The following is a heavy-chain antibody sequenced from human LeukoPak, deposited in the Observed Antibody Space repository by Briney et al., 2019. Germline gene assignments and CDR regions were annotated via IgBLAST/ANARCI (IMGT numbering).Heavy chain of an antibody. V-gene: IGHV3-30*02. D-gene: IGHD3-22*01. CDR2: IRYDGSNK. CDR1: GFTFSSYG. CDR3: AKSGSGYYYVKYYFDY. Sequence: QTGGSLRLSCAASGFTFSSYGMHWVRQAPGKGLEWVAFIRYDGSNKYYADSVKGRFTISRDNSKNTLYLQMNSLRAEDTAVYYCAKSGSGYYYVKYYFDYWGQGTLVTVSS. J-gene: IGHJ4*02.